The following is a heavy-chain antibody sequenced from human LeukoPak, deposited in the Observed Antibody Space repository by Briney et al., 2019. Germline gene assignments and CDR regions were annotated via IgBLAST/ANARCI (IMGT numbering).Heavy chain of an antibody. V-gene: IGHV3-30*04. J-gene: IGHJ6*04. D-gene: IGHD2-2*01. Sequence: GGSLRLSCAASGFTFSSYAMHWVRQAPGKGLEWVAVISYDGSNKYYADSVKGRFTISRDNSKNMLYLQMNSLRAEDTAVYYCARDVRYCSSTSCYAGSYYYGMDVWGKGTTVTVSS. CDR3: ARDVRYCSSTSCYAGSYYYGMDV. CDR1: GFTFSSYA. CDR2: ISYDGSNK.